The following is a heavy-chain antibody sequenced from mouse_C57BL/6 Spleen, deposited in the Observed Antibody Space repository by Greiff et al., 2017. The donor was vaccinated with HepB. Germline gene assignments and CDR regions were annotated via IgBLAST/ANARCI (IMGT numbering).Heavy chain of an antibody. CDR3: ASQLTGTGGFDY. CDR2: ISSGGSYT. V-gene: IGHV5-6*01. D-gene: IGHD4-1*01. J-gene: IGHJ2*01. Sequence: EVQRVESGGDLVKPGGSLKLSCAASGFTFSSYGMSWVRQTPDKRLEWVATISSGGSYTYYPDSVKGRFTISRDNAKNTLYLQMSSLKSEDTVMYYCASQLTGTGGFDYWGQGTTLTVSS. CDR1: GFTFSSYG.